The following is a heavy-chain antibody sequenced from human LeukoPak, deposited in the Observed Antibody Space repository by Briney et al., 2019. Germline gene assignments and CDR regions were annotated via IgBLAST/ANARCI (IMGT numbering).Heavy chain of an antibody. CDR2: ISYDGSNK. Sequence: PGGSLRLSCAASGFTFSSYGMHWVRQAPGKGLEWGAVISYDGSNKYYADSVKGRFTISRDNSKNTLYLQMNSLRAEDTAVYYCAKGVLGATFDYWGQGPLVTVSS. D-gene: IGHD1-26*01. V-gene: IGHV3-30*18. CDR3: AKGVLGATFDY. CDR1: GFTFSSYG. J-gene: IGHJ4*02.